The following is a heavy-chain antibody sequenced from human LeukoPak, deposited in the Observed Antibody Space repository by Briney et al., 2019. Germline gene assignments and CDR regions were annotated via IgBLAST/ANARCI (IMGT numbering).Heavy chain of an antibody. CDR2: INHSGST. J-gene: IGHJ5*02. CDR3: ARGRLTTGGWFDP. V-gene: IGHV4-39*07. D-gene: IGHD3-9*01. CDR1: GXSISSGGYY. Sequence: SETLSLTCTVSGXSISSGGYYWSWIRQPPGKGLEWIGEINHSGSTNYNPSLKSRVTISVATSKNQFSLKLTSVTAADTAVYYCARGRLTTGGWFDPWGQGTLVTVSS.